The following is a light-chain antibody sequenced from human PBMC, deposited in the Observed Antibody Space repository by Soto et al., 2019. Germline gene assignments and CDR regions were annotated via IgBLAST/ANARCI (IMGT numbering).Light chain of an antibody. CDR1: QSVSSK. CDR2: DAS. J-gene: IGKJ3*01. Sequence: EIVMTQSPATLSVSPGERATLSCRASQSVSSKLAWYQQKSGQAPRLLIYDASARATGIPARFSGSGSGTEFNLTVSSLQSEDFAVYYCQQYSNWPPFTFGPGTKVDIK. V-gene: IGKV3-15*01. CDR3: QQYSNWPPFT.